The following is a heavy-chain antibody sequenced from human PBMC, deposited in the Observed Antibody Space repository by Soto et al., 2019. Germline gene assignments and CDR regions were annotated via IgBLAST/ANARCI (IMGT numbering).Heavy chain of an antibody. D-gene: IGHD3-16*01. V-gene: IGHV4-34*01. J-gene: IGHJ2*01. CDR2: INHSGST. Sequence: PPGKGLEWIGEINHSGSTNYNPSLKSRVTISVDTSKNQFSLKLSSVTAADTAVYYCARVRDFGHFDPWGRRTLVTV. CDR3: ARVRDFGHFDP.